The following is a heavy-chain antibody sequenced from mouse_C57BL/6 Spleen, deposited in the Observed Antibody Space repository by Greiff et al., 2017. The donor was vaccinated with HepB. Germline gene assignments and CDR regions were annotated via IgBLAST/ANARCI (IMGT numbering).Heavy chain of an antibody. CDR2: ISDGGSYT. J-gene: IGHJ3*01. CDR3: TSPYYGSSSFAY. D-gene: IGHD1-1*01. CDR1: GFTFSSYA. Sequence: EVKLVEPGGGLVKPGGSLKLSCAASGFTFSSYAMSWVRQTPEKRLEWVATISDGGSYTYYPDNVKGRFTISRDNAKNNPYLQMSHLKSEDTAMYYGTSPYYGSSSFAYWGQGTLVTVSA. V-gene: IGHV5-4*03.